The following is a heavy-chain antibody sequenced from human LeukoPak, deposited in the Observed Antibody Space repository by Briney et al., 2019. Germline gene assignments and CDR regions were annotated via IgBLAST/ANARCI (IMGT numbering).Heavy chain of an antibody. Sequence: SETLSLTSTVSGGSINSGSYYWSWIRQPAGKGLECIGRIYTSGSTNYNPSFKSRVTISVDTSKNQLSLKLSFVTAADTALYHCARGDGSDYYDYYYMDVWGTSTTVTVSS. V-gene: IGHV4-61*02. J-gene: IGHJ6*03. CDR3: ARGDGSDYYDYYYMDV. CDR2: IYTSGST. D-gene: IGHD5-24*01. CDR1: GGSINSGSYY.